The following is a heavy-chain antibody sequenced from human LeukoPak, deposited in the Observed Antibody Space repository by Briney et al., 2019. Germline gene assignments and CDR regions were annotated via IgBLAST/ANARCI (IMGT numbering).Heavy chain of an antibody. V-gene: IGHV3-11*01. CDR3: ARVLRYCSGGNCYSGGLGYMDV. Sequence: GGSLRLSCAASGFTFSNYAMSWVRQAPGKGLEWVSSISRSGSTKYYADSVRGRFTISRDNAKNSLFLQMNSLRAEDTAVYYCARVLRYCSGGNCYSGGLGYMDVWGKGTTVTISS. CDR1: GFTFSNYA. CDR2: ISRSGSTK. J-gene: IGHJ6*03. D-gene: IGHD2-15*01.